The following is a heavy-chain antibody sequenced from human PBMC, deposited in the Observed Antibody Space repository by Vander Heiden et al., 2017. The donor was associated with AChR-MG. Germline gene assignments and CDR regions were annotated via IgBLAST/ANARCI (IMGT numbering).Heavy chain of an antibody. J-gene: IGHJ3*02. D-gene: IGHD1-1*01. CDR1: GLTFSSYW. CDR2: INSDGSST. Sequence: EVQLVESGGGLVQPGGSLRLSCAASGLTFSSYWMHWVRQAPGKGLVWVSRINSDGSSTSYADSVKGRFTISRDNAKNTLYLQMNSLRAEDTAVYYCASRGYNAAFDIWGQGTMVTVSS. V-gene: IGHV3-74*01. CDR3: ASRGYNAAFDI.